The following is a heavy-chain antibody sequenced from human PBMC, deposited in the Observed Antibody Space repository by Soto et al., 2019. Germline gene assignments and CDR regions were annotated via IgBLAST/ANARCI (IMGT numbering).Heavy chain of an antibody. V-gene: IGHV3-48*03. CDR3: ARDRRYCSSTSCYGPDY. D-gene: IGHD2-2*01. CDR1: GFTFDVYE. Sequence: GGSMRLASAASGFTFDVYEMNWVRQAQGKGLEWVSYISSSGSTIYYADSVKGRFTISRDNAKNSLYLQMNSLRAEDTAVYYCARDRRYCSSTSCYGPDYRGQGTLVTVSS. J-gene: IGHJ4*02. CDR2: ISSSGSTI.